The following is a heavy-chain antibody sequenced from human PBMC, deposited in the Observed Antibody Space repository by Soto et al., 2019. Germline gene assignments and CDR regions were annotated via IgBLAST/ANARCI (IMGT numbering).Heavy chain of an antibody. CDR1: GGTFSSYT. Sequence: ASVKVSCKASGGTFSSYTFTWVRQAPGQGLEWMGGIIPMFGTTNYAQRFQGRVTITADESTGTAYMELRSLTSEDTAVYYCARGTQTVVVPDYWGQGTLVTVSS. V-gene: IGHV1-69*13. J-gene: IGHJ4*02. D-gene: IGHD2-15*01. CDR2: IIPMFGTT. CDR3: ARGTQTVVVPDY.